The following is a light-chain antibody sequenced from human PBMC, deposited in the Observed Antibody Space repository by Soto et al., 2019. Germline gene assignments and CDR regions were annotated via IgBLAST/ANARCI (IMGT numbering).Light chain of an antibody. CDR1: QSVLYSSNNKNY. V-gene: IGKV4-1*01. Sequence: DIVMTQSPDSLAVSLGERATINCKSSQSVLYSSNNKNYLAWYQQKPGQPPKLLIYWASTRESGVPDRFSGSGSGTDFTLTISSLQAEDVAVYYCQQYYSPPTWTFGQWTKVEI. CDR3: QQYYSPPTWT. J-gene: IGKJ1*01. CDR2: WAS.